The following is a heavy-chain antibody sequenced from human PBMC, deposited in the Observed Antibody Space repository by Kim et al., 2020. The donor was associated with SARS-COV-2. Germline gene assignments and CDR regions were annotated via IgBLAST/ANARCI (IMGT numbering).Heavy chain of an antibody. V-gene: IGHV4-39*01. D-gene: IGHD2-2*01. J-gene: IGHJ6*03. CDR1: GGSISSSSYY. CDR2: ISYSGST. CDR3: ARHSKGAYCYMDV. Sequence: SETLSLTCTVSGGSISSSSYYWGWIRQPPGKGLEWIGRISYSGSTYYNPSLKSRVTISVDTSKNQFSLKLSSVTAADTAVYYCARHSKGAYCYMDVWGKGTAVTVSS.